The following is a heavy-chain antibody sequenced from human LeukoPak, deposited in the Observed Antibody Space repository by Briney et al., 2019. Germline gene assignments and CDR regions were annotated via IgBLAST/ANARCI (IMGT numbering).Heavy chain of an antibody. J-gene: IGHJ4*02. D-gene: IGHD3-3*01. CDR3: ARGIWSRTVSSYYFDY. Sequence: ASVKVSCKASGFTFTNYAMQWVRQAPGQRLEWMGWINAGNGHTRYSQRFQGRVTITRDTSATTVYMEVTSLRSEDTAVYYCARGIWSRTVSSYYFDYWGRGSLVTVSS. V-gene: IGHV1-3*01. CDR2: INAGNGHT. CDR1: GFTFTNYA.